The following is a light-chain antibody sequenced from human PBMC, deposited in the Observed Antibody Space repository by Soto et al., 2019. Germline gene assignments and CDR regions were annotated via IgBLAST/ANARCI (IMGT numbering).Light chain of an antibody. CDR1: NSDVGAYNY. Sequence: QSALTQPASVSGSPGQSLTISCSGSNSDVGAYNYVSWYQQPPGKAPKLILYEVTTRPSGVSLRFSGSKSGNTASLTISGLQTEDDADYYCSSYTITNTYVFGTGTQLTVL. CDR3: SSYTITNTYV. J-gene: IGLJ6*01. V-gene: IGLV2-14*01. CDR2: EVT.